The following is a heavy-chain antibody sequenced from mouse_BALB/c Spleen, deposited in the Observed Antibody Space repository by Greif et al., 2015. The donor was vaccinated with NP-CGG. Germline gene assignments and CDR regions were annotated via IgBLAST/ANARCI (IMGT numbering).Heavy chain of an antibody. J-gene: IGHJ4*01. CDR3: ANYYGSSYYAMDY. V-gene: IGHV2-3*01. Sequence: VQLQQSGPGLVAPSQSLSITCTVSGLSLTSYGVIWVRQPPGKGLEWLGVIWGDGSTNYHSALISRLSISKDNSKSXVFLKLNSLQTDDTATYYCANYYGSSYYAMDYWGQGTSVTVSS. D-gene: IGHD1-1*01. CDR1: GLSLTSYG. CDR2: IWGDGST.